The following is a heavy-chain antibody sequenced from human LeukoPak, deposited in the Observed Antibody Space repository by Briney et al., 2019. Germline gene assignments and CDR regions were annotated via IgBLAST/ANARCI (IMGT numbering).Heavy chain of an antibody. Sequence: SVKVSCKAYGGTFSSYAISWVRQAPGQGLEWMGGIIPIFGTANYAQKFQGSVTITADESTSTAYMELSSLRSEDTAVYYCARPYSGSYYRSNYYYMDVWGKGTTVTVSS. CDR1: GGTFSSYA. V-gene: IGHV1-69*01. CDR2: IIPIFGTA. D-gene: IGHD1-26*01. J-gene: IGHJ6*03. CDR3: ARPYSGSYYRSNYYYMDV.